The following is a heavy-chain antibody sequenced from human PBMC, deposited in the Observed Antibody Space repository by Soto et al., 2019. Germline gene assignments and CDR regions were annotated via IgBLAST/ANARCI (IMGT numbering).Heavy chain of an antibody. CDR1: GYTFTSYD. CDR3: ARGGFWSGHPPRYYYYGMDG. V-gene: IGHV1-8*01. D-gene: IGHD3-3*01. Sequence: ASGKVSGKASGYTFTSYDINWVRQATGQGLEWMGWMNPNSGNTGYAQKFQGRVTMTRNTSISTAYMELSSLRSEDTAVYYCARGGFWSGHPPRYYYYGMDGWCQGTTVTVS. J-gene: IGHJ6*02. CDR2: MNPNSGNT.